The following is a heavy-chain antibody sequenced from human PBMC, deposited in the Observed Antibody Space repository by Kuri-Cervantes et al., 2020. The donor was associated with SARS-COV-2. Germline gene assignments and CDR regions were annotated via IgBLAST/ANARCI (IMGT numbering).Heavy chain of an antibody. V-gene: IGHV3-15*01. CDR2: IKSKTDGGTT. J-gene: IGHJ4*02. D-gene: IGHD3-10*01. CDR3: TTVRFGELLQYYFDY. Sequence: GGSLRFSCAASGFTFSNAWMSWVRQAPGKGLEWVGRIKSKTDGGTTDYAAPVKGRFTISRDDSKNTLYLQMNSLKTEDTAVYYCTTVRFGELLQYYFDYWGQGTLVTVSS. CDR1: GFTFSNAW.